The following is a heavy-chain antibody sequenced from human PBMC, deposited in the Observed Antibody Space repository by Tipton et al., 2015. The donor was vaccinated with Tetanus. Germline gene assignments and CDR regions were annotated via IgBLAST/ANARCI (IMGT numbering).Heavy chain of an antibody. J-gene: IGHJ4*02. CDR1: GGSISGGRYY. D-gene: IGHD1-26*01. CDR3: ARDQARGARGWNYFDY. Sequence: LRLSCTVSGGSISGGRYYWSWIRQRPGKGLEWIGDIYSSGSTYSDPSLKSRVTISVDTSKNQFSLKLNSVTAADTAVYYCARDQARGARGWNYFDYWGQGTLVTVSS. V-gene: IGHV4-31*03. CDR2: IYSSGST.